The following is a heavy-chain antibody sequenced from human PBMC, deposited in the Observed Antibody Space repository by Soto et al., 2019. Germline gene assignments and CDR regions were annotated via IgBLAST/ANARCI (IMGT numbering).Heavy chain of an antibody. V-gene: IGHV3-21*01. Sequence: PGGSLRLSCGVSGFTFTNYGINWVRQAPGKGLEWVSSVSKSGYTYYSDSVKGRFTISRDNAKNSVSLQMNTLRAEDTAVYYCAREDSIIIPAVSDFWGQGTQVTVSS. CDR2: VSKSGYT. CDR3: AREDSIIIPAVSDF. CDR1: GFTFTNYG. J-gene: IGHJ4*02. D-gene: IGHD2-2*01.